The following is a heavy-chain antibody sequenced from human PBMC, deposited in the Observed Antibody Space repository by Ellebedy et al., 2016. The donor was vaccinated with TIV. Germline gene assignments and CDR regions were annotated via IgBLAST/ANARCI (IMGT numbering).Heavy chain of an antibody. Sequence: GESLKISXAASGFTVSSKYMNWVRQAPGRGLEWVSVIYSGGSTYYAASVKGRFTISRDNSKNTLYLQMNSLRAEDTAVYYCARDWDASGRFDYWGQGTLVTVS. D-gene: IGHD3-10*01. CDR2: IYSGGST. V-gene: IGHV3-53*01. CDR1: GFTVSSKY. CDR3: ARDWDASGRFDY. J-gene: IGHJ4*02.